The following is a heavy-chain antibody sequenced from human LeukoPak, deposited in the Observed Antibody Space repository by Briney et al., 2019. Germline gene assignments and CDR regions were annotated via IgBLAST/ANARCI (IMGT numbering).Heavy chain of an antibody. CDR1: GYTFTSYG. Sequence: ASVKVSCKASGYTFTSYGISWVRQAPGQGLEWMGWISAYNGNTNYAQKLQGRVTMTTDTSTSTAYMELRSLRSDDTAVYYCAREELESWYYYGSGSPSEAFDIWGQGTMVTVSS. V-gene: IGHV1-18*01. J-gene: IGHJ3*02. CDR2: ISAYNGNT. CDR3: AREELESWYYYGSGSPSEAFDI. D-gene: IGHD3-10*01.